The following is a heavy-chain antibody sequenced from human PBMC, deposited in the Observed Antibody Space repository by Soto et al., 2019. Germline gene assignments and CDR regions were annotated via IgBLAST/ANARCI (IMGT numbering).Heavy chain of an antibody. V-gene: IGHV3-7*01. D-gene: IGHD6-13*01. CDR2: IKQDGSEE. Sequence: EVQLVESGGGLVQPGGSLRLSCVDSGFTFSSYWMSWVRQAPVKGLEWVGNIKQDGSEENYVDSVKGRFTISRDNAKNSMYLQMNSLRVEDTAVYYCARIAASGRGWDVWGQGTTVVDSS. CDR1: GFTFSSYW. CDR3: ARIAASGRGWDV. J-gene: IGHJ6*02.